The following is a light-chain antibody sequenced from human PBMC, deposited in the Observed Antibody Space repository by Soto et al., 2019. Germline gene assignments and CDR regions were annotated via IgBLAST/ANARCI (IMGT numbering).Light chain of an antibody. J-gene: IGLJ1*01. Sequence: QSALTQPPSVSGSPSQSIPIPCTRTSRDVGGYNYVSWYQQHPGKAPELMIHDVSNRPSGVSNRFSGSKSGNTASLTTSGLQAEDEAEYYCISYTSSSLYVFGTGTKVNVL. CDR1: SRDVGGYNY. CDR2: DVS. V-gene: IGLV2-14*01. CDR3: ISYTSSSLYV.